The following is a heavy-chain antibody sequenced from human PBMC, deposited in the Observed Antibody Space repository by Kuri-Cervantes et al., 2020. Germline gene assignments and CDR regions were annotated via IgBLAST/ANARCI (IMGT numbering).Heavy chain of an antibody. J-gene: IGHJ4*02. CDR3: ARDYYSAFDH. CDR1: GFTFTNYW. D-gene: IGHD3-22*01. Sequence: GESLKISCAASGFTFTNYWVYWVRQAPRKGLVWVSRIKTDGTSTAYADSVKGRFTISRDNAKNTLYLQMNSLRAEDTAVYYCARDYYSAFDHWGQGTVVTVSS. CDR2: IKTDGTST. V-gene: IGHV3-74*01.